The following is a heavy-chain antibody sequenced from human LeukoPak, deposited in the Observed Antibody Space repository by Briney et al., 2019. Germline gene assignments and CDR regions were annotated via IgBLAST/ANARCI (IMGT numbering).Heavy chain of an antibody. CDR3: ARDAGGRTQREGWFDP. J-gene: IGHJ5*02. V-gene: IGHV3-21*01. D-gene: IGHD1-26*01. Sequence: GGSLRLSCAASGFTFSSYSMNWVRQAPGKGLEWVSSITSSSTYIYYADSVKGRFTISRDNAKNSLYLQMKSLRVEDTGVYYCARDAGGRTQREGWFDPWGQGTLVTVSS. CDR1: GFTFSSYS. CDR2: ITSSSTYI.